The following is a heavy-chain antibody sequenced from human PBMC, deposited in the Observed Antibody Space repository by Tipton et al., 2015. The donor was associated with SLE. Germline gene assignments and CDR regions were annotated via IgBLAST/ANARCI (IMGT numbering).Heavy chain of an antibody. CDR2: VNSGGAGT. Sequence: SLRLSCAASGFIFKNYWMYWVRQAPGKGLVWVARVNSGGAGTLYADSVKGRFTISRDNVNNNLYLEMNSLRVEDTAVYYCASIGPIYYYYYYMDVWGKGTTVTVSS. V-gene: IGHV3-74*01. J-gene: IGHJ6*03. CDR1: GFIFKNYW. CDR3: ASIGPIYYYYYYMDV.